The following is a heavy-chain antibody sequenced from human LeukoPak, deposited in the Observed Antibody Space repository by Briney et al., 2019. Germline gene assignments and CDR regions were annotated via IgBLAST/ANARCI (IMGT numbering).Heavy chain of an antibody. CDR1: GFTFSNYA. CDR3: ARGRIVKKFRFDY. V-gene: IGHV3-30*15. J-gene: IGHJ4*02. Sequence: PGGSLRLSCAASGFTFSNYAMHWVRQAPGKGLEWVAVISYDGSNKYYADSVKGRFTISRDNSKSTLYLEMSRLRAEDTAVYFCARGRIVKKFRFDYWGQGTLVTVSS. D-gene: IGHD2-15*01. CDR2: ISYDGSNK.